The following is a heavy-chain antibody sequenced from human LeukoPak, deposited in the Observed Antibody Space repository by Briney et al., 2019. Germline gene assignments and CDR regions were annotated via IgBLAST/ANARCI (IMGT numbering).Heavy chain of an antibody. CDR2: ISWNSGSI. Sequence: GGSLRLSCAASGFTFDDYAMHWVRQAPGKGLEWVSGISWNSGSIGYADSVEGRFTISRDNAKNSLYLQMNSLRAEDMALYYCAKDVGYDFWSGHRGLDYWGQGTLVTVSS. D-gene: IGHD3-3*01. V-gene: IGHV3-9*03. CDR3: AKDVGYDFWSGHRGLDY. J-gene: IGHJ4*02. CDR1: GFTFDDYA.